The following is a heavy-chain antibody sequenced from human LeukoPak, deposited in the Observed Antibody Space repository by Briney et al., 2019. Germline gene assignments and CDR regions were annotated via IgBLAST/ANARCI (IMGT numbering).Heavy chain of an antibody. V-gene: IGHV4-59*01. J-gene: IGHJ4*02. CDR1: GGSISSYY. CDR2: SSYSGST. Sequence: SETLSLTCTVSGGSISSYYWSWIRQRPGKGLEWIGNSSYSGSTNYNPSLKSRVSISVDTSKNQFSLKLNSVTAADTAVYYCARFAHLYYFDHWGQGTLVTVSS. CDR3: ARFAHLYYFDH.